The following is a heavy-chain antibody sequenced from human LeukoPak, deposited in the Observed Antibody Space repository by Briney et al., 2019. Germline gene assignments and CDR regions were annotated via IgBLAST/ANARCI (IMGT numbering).Heavy chain of an antibody. CDR3: ARTYYYDSSGYYHFDY. CDR1: GFTFSSYS. Sequence: KPGGSLRLSCAASGFTFSSYSMNWVRQAPGKGLEWVSFIISSSSYIYYADSVKGRFTISRDNAKNSLYLQMNSLRAEDTAVYYCARTYYYDSSGYYHFDYWGQGTLVTVSS. D-gene: IGHD3-22*01. CDR2: IISSSSYI. V-gene: IGHV3-21*01. J-gene: IGHJ4*02.